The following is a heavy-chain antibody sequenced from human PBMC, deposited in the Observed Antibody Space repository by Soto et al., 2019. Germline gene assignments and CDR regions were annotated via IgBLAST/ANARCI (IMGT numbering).Heavy chain of an antibody. CDR2: IFATSTTI. V-gene: IGHV3-48*01. Sequence: PGGSLRLSCVASGFTFSSYSMVWVRQAPGKGLEWISYIFATSTTIYYADSVKGRFTVSRDNSKNTLYLQMNSLRAEDTAVFYCAKERSSGWSFDYWGQGTLVTVSS. CDR3: AKERSSGWSFDY. J-gene: IGHJ4*02. CDR1: GFTFSSYS. D-gene: IGHD6-19*01.